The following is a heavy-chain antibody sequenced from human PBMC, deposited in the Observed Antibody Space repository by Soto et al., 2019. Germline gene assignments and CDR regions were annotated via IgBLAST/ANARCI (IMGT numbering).Heavy chain of an antibody. CDR1: GGTFSSYA. CDR3: ARDRGSYGPNYCYYYGMDV. V-gene: IGHV1-69*01. J-gene: IGHJ6*02. Sequence: QVQLVQSGAEVKKPGSSVKVSCKASGGTFSSYAISWVRQAPGQGLEWMGGIIPIFGTANYAQKFQGRVTIPADDTRSTAYMELSSLRSEDTAVYYCARDRGSYGPNYCYYYGMDVWGQGTTVTVSS. D-gene: IGHD1-26*01. CDR2: IIPIFGTA.